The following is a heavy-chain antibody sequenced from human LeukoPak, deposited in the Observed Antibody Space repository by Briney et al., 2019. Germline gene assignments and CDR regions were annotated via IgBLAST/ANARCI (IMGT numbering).Heavy chain of an antibody. J-gene: IGHJ4*02. CDR2: ISSSSSTI. CDR1: GFTLSNYW. Sequence: GGSLRLSCAASGFTLSNYWMHWVRRAPGKGLEWVSYISSSSSTIYYADSVKGRFTISRDNAKNSLYLQMNSLRAEDTAVYYCARASMNGYWGQGTLVTVSS. D-gene: IGHD1-1*01. V-gene: IGHV3-48*04. CDR3: ARASMNGY.